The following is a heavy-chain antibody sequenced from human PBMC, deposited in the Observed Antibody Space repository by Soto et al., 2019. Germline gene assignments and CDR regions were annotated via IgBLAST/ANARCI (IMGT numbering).Heavy chain of an antibody. CDR2: IKSKTDGGTT. V-gene: IGHV3-15*07. J-gene: IGHJ6*02. D-gene: IGHD1-26*01. CDR3: TTGDWELLGGYYYYYYGMDV. CDR1: GFTFSNAW. Sequence: GGSLRLSCAASGFTFSNAWMNWVRQAPGKGLEWVGRIKSKTDGGTTDYAAPVKGRFTISRDDSKNTLYLQMNSLKTEDTAVYYCTTGDWELLGGYYYYYYGMDVWGQGTTVTVSS.